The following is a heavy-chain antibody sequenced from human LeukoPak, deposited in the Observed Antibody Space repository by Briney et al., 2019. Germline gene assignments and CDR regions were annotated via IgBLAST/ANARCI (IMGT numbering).Heavy chain of an antibody. Sequence: GGSLRLSCAASGFIFSSYGMHWVRQAPGKGLEWVAMISYDGSNKQYVDSVKGRFTISRDSSNNTLYLQMNSLTPEDTAVYYCARTSVAGCMGCDGFDICGQGTMVIVSS. V-gene: IGHV3-30*03. CDR3: ARTSVAGCMGCDGFDI. CDR2: ISYDGSNK. J-gene: IGHJ3*02. D-gene: IGHD6-19*01. CDR1: GFIFSSYG.